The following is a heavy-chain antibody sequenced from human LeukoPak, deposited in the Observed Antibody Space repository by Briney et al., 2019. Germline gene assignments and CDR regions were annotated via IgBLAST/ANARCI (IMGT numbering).Heavy chain of an antibody. Sequence: PSETLSLTCSVSGASISGYYWSWIRQPPGKGLEWIGYVYYIGSTNYNPSLKSRVSISMDTSKNQFSLRLTSVTATDTAVYYCARHFPGSNWFYNWFDPWGQGTLVTVSS. V-gene: IGHV4-59*08. CDR2: VYYIGST. CDR1: GASISGYY. J-gene: IGHJ5*02. CDR3: ARHFPGSNWFYNWFDP. D-gene: IGHD6-13*01.